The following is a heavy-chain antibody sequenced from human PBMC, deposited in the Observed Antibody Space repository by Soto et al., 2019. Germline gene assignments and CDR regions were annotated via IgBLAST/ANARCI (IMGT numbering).Heavy chain of an antibody. CDR1: GFTFNTYG. Sequence: GGSLRLSCTASGFTFNTYGVHWVRQAPGKGLEWVALMSSDATTKSYGDSVKGRFTISRDNPKNTLYLQMSSLLPEDTAVYYCAAHPGKYLTHFDSWGPGTLVTVSS. J-gene: IGHJ4*02. CDR3: AAHPGKYLTHFDS. CDR2: MSSDATTK. D-gene: IGHD3-9*01. V-gene: IGHV3-30*03.